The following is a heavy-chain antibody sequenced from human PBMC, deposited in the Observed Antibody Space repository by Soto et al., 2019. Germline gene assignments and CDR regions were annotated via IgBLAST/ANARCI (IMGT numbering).Heavy chain of an antibody. D-gene: IGHD6-19*01. CDR2: FDPEDGET. CDR3: ATGLGKRIAVAEEKDYYYYYGMDV. V-gene: IGHV1-24*01. J-gene: IGHJ6*02. CDR1: GYTLTELS. Sequence: GASVKVSCKVSGYTLTELSMHWVRQAPGKGLEWMGGFDPEDGETIYAQKFQGRVTMTEDTSTDTAYMELSSLRSEDTAVYYCATGLGKRIAVAEEKDYYYYYGMDVWGQGTTVTVSS.